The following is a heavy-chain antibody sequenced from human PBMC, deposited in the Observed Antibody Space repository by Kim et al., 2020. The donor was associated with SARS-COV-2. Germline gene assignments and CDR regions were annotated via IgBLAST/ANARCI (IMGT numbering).Heavy chain of an antibody. CDR2: ISWNSGSI. CDR3: AKVSMVRGVIITYWYFDL. D-gene: IGHD3-10*01. CDR1: GFTFDDYA. J-gene: IGHJ2*01. V-gene: IGHV3-9*01. Sequence: GGSLRLSCAASGFTFDDYAMHWVRQAPGKGLEWVSGISWNSGSIGYADSVKGRFTISRDNAKNSLYLQMNSLRAEDTALYYCAKVSMVRGVIITYWYFDL.